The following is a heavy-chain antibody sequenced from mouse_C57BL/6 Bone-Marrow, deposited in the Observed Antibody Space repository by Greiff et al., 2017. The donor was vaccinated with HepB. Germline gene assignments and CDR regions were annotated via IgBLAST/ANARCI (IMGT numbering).Heavy chain of an antibody. D-gene: IGHD1-1*01. CDR3: ARYYGSNQAWFAY. V-gene: IGHV7-3*01. CDR1: GFTFTDYY. CDR2: IRNKANGYTT. J-gene: IGHJ3*01. Sequence: DVMLVESGGGLVQPGGSLSLSCAASGFTFTDYYMSWVRQPPGKALEWLGFIRNKANGYTTEYSASVKGRFTISRDNSQSILYLQMNALRAEDSATYYCARYYGSNQAWFAYWGQGTLVTVSA.